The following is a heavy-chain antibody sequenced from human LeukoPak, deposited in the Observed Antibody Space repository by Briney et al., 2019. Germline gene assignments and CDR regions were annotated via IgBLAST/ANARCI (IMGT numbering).Heavy chain of an antibody. V-gene: IGHV4-34*01. J-gene: IGHJ4*02. Sequence: PSETLSLTCAVYGGSFSGYYWSWICQPPGKGLEWIGEINHSGSTNYNPSRKSRVTITVDTSKNQFSLKLRSVTAADTAVYYCARGLSPDHMSGWPFDYWGQGTLVTVSS. CDR2: INHSGST. CDR1: GGSFSGYY. D-gene: IGHD6-19*01. CDR3: ARGLSPDHMSGWPFDY.